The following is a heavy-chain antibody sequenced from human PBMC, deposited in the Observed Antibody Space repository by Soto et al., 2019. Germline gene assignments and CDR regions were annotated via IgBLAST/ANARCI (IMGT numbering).Heavy chain of an antibody. J-gene: IGHJ4*02. D-gene: IGHD4-17*01. V-gene: IGHV4-59*08. CDR2: IYYSGST. Sequence: SETLSLTCTVSGGSISSYYWSWIRQPPGKGLEWIGYIYYSGSTNYNPSLKSRVTISVDTSKNQFSLKLSSVTAADTAVYYCARLPYGDFYFDYWGQGTLVTVSS. CDR3: ARLPYGDFYFDY. CDR1: GGSISSYY.